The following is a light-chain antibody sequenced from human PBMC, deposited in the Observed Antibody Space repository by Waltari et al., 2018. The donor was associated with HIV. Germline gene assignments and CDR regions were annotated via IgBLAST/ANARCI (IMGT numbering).Light chain of an antibody. CDR2: GKN. CDR3: NSRDSSGNHLNWV. J-gene: IGLJ3*02. Sequence: SSELTQDPAVSVALGQTVRITCQGASLRSYYASWYQQRPVQAPVLVMYGKNNRPSGIPDRFSGSSSGNTASLTITGAQAEDEADYYCNSRDSSGNHLNWVFGGGTKLTVL. V-gene: IGLV3-19*01. CDR1: SLRSYY.